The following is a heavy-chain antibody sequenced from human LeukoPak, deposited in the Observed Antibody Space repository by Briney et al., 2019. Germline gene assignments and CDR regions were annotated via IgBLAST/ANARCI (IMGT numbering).Heavy chain of an antibody. Sequence: ASVKVSCKASGYTFTGYYMHWVRQAPGQGLEWMGWINPNSGGTNYAQKFQGRVTMTRDTSISTAYMELSRLRSDDTAVYNCARPPLPYEGDYFDYRGQGTLVTVSS. CDR1: GYTFTGYY. J-gene: IGHJ4*02. V-gene: IGHV1-2*02. D-gene: IGHD3-3*01. CDR3: ARPPLPYEGDYFDY. CDR2: INPNSGGT.